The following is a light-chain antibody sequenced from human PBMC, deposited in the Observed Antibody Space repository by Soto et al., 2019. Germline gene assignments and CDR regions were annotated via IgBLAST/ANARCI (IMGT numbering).Light chain of an antibody. CDR3: MHSLQTPWT. Sequence: EIVMTQSPLSLSVTPGEPASISCRASQSLLHSNGYNYLDWYVQKPGQSPQLLINLASNRASGVPDHFSGSGTGKDFTLNISRVEAEDVGIYYCMHSLQTPWTFGQGTKVEVK. J-gene: IGKJ1*01. CDR1: QSLLHSNGYNY. V-gene: IGKV2-28*01. CDR2: LAS.